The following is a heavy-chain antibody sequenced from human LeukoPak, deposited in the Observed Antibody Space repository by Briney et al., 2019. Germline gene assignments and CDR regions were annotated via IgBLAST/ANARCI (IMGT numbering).Heavy chain of an antibody. D-gene: IGHD1-26*01. Sequence: ASVKVSCKASGYTFTDYYIHCVRQAPGQGLEWMGWIGPKNGDTHYAQKFQGRLTMTRDTSITTAFIELSRLTSDDTAVYYCVRDHASSYDYWGQGTLVTVPS. J-gene: IGHJ4*02. CDR2: IGPKNGDT. CDR1: GYTFTDYY. CDR3: VRDHASSYDY. V-gene: IGHV1-2*02.